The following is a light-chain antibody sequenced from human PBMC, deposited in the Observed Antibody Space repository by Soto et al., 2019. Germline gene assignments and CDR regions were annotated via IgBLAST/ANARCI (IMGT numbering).Light chain of an antibody. CDR3: QQRSNWPWT. CDR2: RTS. Sequence: AQSPATLSVSQGERATLSCRASQSVSSNLAWYQQKPGQAPRLLIYRTSNRATGIPARFSGSGSGTDFTLTISSLEPEDFAVYYCQQRSNWPWTFGQGTKV. V-gene: IGKV3-11*01. J-gene: IGKJ1*01. CDR1: QSVSSN.